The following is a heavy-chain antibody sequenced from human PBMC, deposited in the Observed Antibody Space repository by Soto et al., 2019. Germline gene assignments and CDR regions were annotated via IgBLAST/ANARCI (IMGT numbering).Heavy chain of an antibody. CDR3: AWGTEAFDI. CDR2: IYYSGST. CDR1: GGSISGYY. D-gene: IGHD7-27*01. Sequence: QVQLQESGPGLVKPSETLSLSCTVSGGSISGYYWSWIRQPPGKGLEWIGYIYYSGSTNYNPSLKSRVTISIDPSKNRFSLLLTSVTAADTAVYFCAWGTEAFDIWGQGTMVTVSS. V-gene: IGHV4-59*08. J-gene: IGHJ3*02.